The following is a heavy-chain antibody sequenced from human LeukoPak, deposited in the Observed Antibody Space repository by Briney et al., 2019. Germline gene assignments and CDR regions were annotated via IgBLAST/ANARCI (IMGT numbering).Heavy chain of an antibody. Sequence: ASVKVSCKTSGYTFTGYYMHWVRQAPGQGLEWMGWINPNSGGTNYAQKFQGRVTMTRDTSISTAYMELSGLRSDDTAVYYCARDQRGYKNWFDPWGQGTLVTVSS. D-gene: IGHD5-18*01. CDR2: INPNSGGT. J-gene: IGHJ5*02. V-gene: IGHV1-2*02. CDR1: GYTFTGYY. CDR3: ARDQRGYKNWFDP.